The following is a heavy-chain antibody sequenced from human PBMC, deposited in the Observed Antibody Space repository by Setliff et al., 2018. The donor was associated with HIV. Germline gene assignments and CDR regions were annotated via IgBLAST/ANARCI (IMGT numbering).Heavy chain of an antibody. CDR3: ARGHRGYKNGMDV. J-gene: IGHJ6*02. CDR2: INSDGSGT. Sequence: PGGSLRLSCAASGFTFSSYWMHWVRQAPGKGLVWVSRINSDGSGTSYADSVKGRFTISRDNAKNTLYLQMNSLRAEDMAVYYCARGHRGYKNGMDVWGQGTTVTVSS. V-gene: IGHV3-74*01. CDR1: GFTFSSYW. D-gene: IGHD5-12*01.